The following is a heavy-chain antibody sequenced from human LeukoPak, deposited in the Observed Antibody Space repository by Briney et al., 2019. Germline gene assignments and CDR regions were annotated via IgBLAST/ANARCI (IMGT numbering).Heavy chain of an antibody. D-gene: IGHD3-22*01. V-gene: IGHV3-23*01. CDR3: ARDPSFYDSSGYYFDY. J-gene: IGHJ4*02. CDR1: GFTFSSYG. Sequence: GGSLRLSCAASGFTFSSYGMNWVRQAPGKGLEWVSRISSSGDTTYYPYSVKGRFTISRDNSKHTLYLQMDRLRAEDTAVYYCARDPSFYDSSGYYFDYWGQGTLVTVSS. CDR2: ISSSGDTT.